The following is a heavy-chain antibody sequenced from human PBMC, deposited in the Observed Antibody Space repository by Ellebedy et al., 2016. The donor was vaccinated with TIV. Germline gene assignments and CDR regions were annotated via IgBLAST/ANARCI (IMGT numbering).Heavy chain of an antibody. J-gene: IGHJ3*02. V-gene: IGHV4-39*02. CDR1: GGSISSSSYY. CDR2: IYYSGST. D-gene: IGHD3-10*01. CDR3: ARDKTGIGDAFDI. Sequence: SETLSLTXTVSGGSISSSSYYWGWIRQPPGKGLEWIGSIYYSGSTYYNPSLKSRVTISVDTSKNQFSLKLSSVTAADTAVYYCARDKTGIGDAFDIWGQGTMVTVSS.